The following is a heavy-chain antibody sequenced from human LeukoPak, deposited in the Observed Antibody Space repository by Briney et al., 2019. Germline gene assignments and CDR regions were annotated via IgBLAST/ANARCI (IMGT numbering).Heavy chain of an antibody. CDR2: ISGGGDST. Sequence: GGSLRLSCAASGFTFGSYAMGWVRQAAGKGLEWVSIISGGGDSTQYADSVKGRFTVSRDNSKNTLYLQMNSPRVEDTAVYYCAKTAGYSSTWYSNLFDPWGQGTLVTVSS. J-gene: IGHJ5*02. CDR1: GFTFGSYA. V-gene: IGHV3-23*01. D-gene: IGHD6-13*01. CDR3: AKTAGYSSTWYSNLFDP.